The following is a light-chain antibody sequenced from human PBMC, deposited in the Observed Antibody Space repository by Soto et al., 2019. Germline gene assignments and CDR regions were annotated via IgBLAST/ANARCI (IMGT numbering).Light chain of an antibody. Sequence: DIVMTQSPLSLPVTPGEPASISCRSSQSLLHSNGYNYLDWYLQKPGQSPQLLIYLGSNRASGVPDRFSGSGSGTDFTLKISRVEAEDVGVYYCMQALQTLWTFRQGTKVDIK. J-gene: IGKJ1*01. CDR3: MQALQTLWT. CDR2: LGS. CDR1: QSLLHSNGYNY. V-gene: IGKV2-28*01.